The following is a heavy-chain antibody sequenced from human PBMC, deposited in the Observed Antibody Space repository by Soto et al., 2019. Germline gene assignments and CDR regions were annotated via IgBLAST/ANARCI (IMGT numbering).Heavy chain of an antibody. CDR1: GGSISSSSYY. Sequence: QLQLQESGPGLVKPSETLSLTCTVSGGSISSSSYYWGWIRQPPGKGLEWIGSIYYSGSTYYNPSLKSRVTISVDTSKNQFSLKLSSVTAADTAVYYCASPYSSSSGDYYYGMDVWGQGTTVTVSS. CDR2: IYYSGST. V-gene: IGHV4-39*01. CDR3: ASPYSSSSGDYYYGMDV. D-gene: IGHD6-6*01. J-gene: IGHJ6*02.